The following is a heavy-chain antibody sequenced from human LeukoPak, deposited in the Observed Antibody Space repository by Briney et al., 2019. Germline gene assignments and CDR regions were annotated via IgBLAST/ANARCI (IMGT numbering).Heavy chain of an antibody. D-gene: IGHD5-24*01. J-gene: IGHJ4*02. CDR1: GFTFSSYW. CDR2: IRSKADNYAT. CDR3: TQFNY. V-gene: IGHV3-73*01. Sequence: PGGSLRLSCAASGFTFSSYWMSWVRQASGKGLEWVGRIRSKADNYATAYAASVQGRCTISRDDSKNTAYLQLNSLKIEDTAVYYCTQFNYWGQGALVTVSS.